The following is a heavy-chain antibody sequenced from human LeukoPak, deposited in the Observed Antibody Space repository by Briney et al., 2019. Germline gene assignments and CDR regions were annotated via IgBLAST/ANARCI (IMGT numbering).Heavy chain of an antibody. V-gene: IGHV3-23*01. CDR3: AKDYAVVGHSYGYKAY. J-gene: IGHJ4*02. CDR2: ISGSGGST. D-gene: IGHD5-18*01. CDR1: GFTFSSYA. Sequence: GGSLRLSCAASGFTFSSYAMSWVRQAPGKGLEWVSAISGSGGSTYYADSVKGRFTISRDNSKNTLYLQMNSLRAEDTAVYYCAKDYAVVGHSYGYKAYWGQGTLVTVSS.